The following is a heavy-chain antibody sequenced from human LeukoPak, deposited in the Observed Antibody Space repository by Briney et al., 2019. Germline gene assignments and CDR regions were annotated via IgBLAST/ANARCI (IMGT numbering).Heavy chain of an antibody. Sequence: SETLSLTCTVSGGSISSSYYWGWIRRPPGKGLEWIGSVYSSGSTYYNPSLKSRVTISVDTSKNQFSLKLSSVTAADTAVYYCAKVAKYYYGSETYYFFEHWGQGTPVTASS. D-gene: IGHD3-10*01. CDR2: VYSSGST. J-gene: IGHJ4*02. CDR1: GGSISSSYY. V-gene: IGHV4-39*07. CDR3: AKVAKYYYGSETYYFFEH.